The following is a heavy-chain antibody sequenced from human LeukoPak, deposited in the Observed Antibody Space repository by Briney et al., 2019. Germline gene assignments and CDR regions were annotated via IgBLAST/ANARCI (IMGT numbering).Heavy chain of an antibody. CDR2: INHSGST. V-gene: IGHV4-34*01. CDR1: GGSFSGYY. CDR3: ARQLRRDRHDAFDI. D-gene: IGHD1-1*01. J-gene: IGHJ3*02. Sequence: SETLSLTCAVYGGSFSGYYWSWIRQPPGKGLEWIGEINHSGSTNYNPSLKSRVTISVDTSKNQFSLKLSSVTAADTAVYYCARQLRRDRHDAFDIWGQGTMVTVSS.